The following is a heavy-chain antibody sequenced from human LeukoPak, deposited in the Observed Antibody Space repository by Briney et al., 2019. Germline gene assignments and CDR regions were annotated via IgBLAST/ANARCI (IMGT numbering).Heavy chain of an antibody. Sequence: GASVMVSCKASGYTFTTYPMNWVRQAPGQGLEWMGWINTNTGNPTYAQGFTGRFVFSLDTSVSTAYLQISSLKADDTAVYYCARDPYTSSSWYRGRANNWFDPWGQGTLVTVSS. J-gene: IGHJ5*02. D-gene: IGHD6-13*01. CDR2: INTNTGNP. CDR3: ARDPYTSSSWYRGRANNWFDP. V-gene: IGHV7-4-1*02. CDR1: GYTFTTYP.